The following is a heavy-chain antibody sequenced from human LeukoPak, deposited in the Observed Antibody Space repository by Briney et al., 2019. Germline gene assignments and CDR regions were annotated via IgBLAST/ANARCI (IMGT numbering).Heavy chain of an antibody. CDR3: AGNDYGDYAAFDI. V-gene: IGHV3-20*04. CDR2: INWNGGST. D-gene: IGHD4-17*01. Sequence: GGSLRLSCAASGFTFDDYGMSWVRQAPGKGLEWVSGINWNGGSTGYADSVKGRFTISRDNAKNSLYLQMNSLRAEDTAVYYCAGNDYGDYAAFDIWGQGTMVTVSS. CDR1: GFTFDDYG. J-gene: IGHJ3*02.